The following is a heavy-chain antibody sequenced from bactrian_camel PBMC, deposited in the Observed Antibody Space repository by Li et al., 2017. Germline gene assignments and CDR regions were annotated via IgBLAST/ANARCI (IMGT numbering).Heavy chain of an antibody. V-gene: IGHV3S7*01. J-gene: IGHJ4*01. CDR3: AATVVPVAGACRASVNYRD. Sequence: HVQLVESGGGSAQAGGSLRLSCVASGYTESASNMGWLRQAPGKGLEWVSSIYSDGSSTYYADSVKSRFNISKENAKNTLYLQMNSLKPEDTAKYYCAATVVPVAGACRASVNYRDWGQGTQVTVS. D-gene: IGHD2*01. CDR2: IYSDGSST. CDR1: GYTESASN.